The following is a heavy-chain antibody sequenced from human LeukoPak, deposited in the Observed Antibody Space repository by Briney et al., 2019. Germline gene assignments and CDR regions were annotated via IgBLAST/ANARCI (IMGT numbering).Heavy chain of an antibody. J-gene: IGHJ4*02. D-gene: IGHD6-19*01. V-gene: IGHV3-11*01. Sequence: PGGSLRLSCAASGFTFSDYYMSWIRQAPGKGLEWVSYISSSGSTIYYADSVKGRFTISRDNNKNSLYLQMNSLRAEETAEYYCAEDRCKSGGWYDENYFDYWGQGTLVTVSS. CDR2: ISSSGSTI. CDR1: GFTFSDYY. CDR3: AEDRCKSGGWYDENYFDY.